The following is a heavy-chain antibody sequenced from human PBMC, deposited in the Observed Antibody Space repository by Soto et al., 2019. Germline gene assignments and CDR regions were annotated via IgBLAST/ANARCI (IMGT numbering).Heavy chain of an antibody. Sequence: QVQLVESGGGLVKPGGSLRLSCAASGFTFSDYYMSWIRQAPGKGLEWVSYISSSGSTIYYADSVKGRFPISRDNAKNSLYLQMNSRRAEDTAVYYCASGCSGGSCYYRYSDPHDAFDIWGQGTMVTVSS. D-gene: IGHD2-15*01. V-gene: IGHV3-11*01. CDR2: ISSSGSTI. CDR1: GFTFSDYY. CDR3: ASGCSGGSCYYRYSDPHDAFDI. J-gene: IGHJ3*02.